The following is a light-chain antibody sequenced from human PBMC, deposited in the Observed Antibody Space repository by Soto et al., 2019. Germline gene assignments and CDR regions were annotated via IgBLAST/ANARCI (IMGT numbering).Light chain of an antibody. CDR3: SAKSSRGTLYV. Sequence: QSVLTQPASVSGSPGQSITISCTGSSSDVGGSKYVSWYQQHPGKAPRLMIYEVNYRPSGVSYRFSGSKSGNTASLTVSGLQAEDEGDYYCSAKSSRGTLYVFGTGTKLTVL. CDR2: EVN. V-gene: IGLV2-14*01. J-gene: IGLJ1*01. CDR1: SSDVGGSKY.